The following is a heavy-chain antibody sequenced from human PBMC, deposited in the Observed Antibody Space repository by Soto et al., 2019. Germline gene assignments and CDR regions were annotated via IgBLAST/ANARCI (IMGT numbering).Heavy chain of an antibody. Sequence: PGGSLGLSCAASGFSFSSYGMHWVRQAPGKGLEWVAVIWYDGSNKYYADSVKGRFTISRDNSKNTLYLQMNSLRAEDTAVYYCARERGITMVPEIVLNYWGQGTLVTVSS. V-gene: IGHV3-33*01. J-gene: IGHJ4*02. D-gene: IGHD3-10*01. CDR3: ARERGITMVPEIVLNY. CDR1: GFSFSSYG. CDR2: IWYDGSNK.